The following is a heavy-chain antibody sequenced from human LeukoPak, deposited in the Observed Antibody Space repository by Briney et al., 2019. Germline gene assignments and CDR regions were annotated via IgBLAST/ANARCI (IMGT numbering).Heavy chain of an antibody. J-gene: IGHJ4*02. CDR3: AMAGLGCSSTSCYNLVDY. CDR1: GYTFTSYG. D-gene: IGHD2-2*02. CDR2: ISAYNGNT. V-gene: IGHV1-18*01. Sequence: GASVKVSCKASGYTFTSYGISWVRQAPGQGLEWMGWISAYNGNTNYAQKLQGRVTMTTDTSTSTAYMELRSLRSEDTAVYYCAMAGLGCSSTSCYNLVDYWGQGTLVTVSS.